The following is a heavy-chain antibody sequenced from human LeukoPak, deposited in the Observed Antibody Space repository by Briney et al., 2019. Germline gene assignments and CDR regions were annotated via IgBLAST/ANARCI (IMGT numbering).Heavy chain of an antibody. J-gene: IGHJ6*03. CDR1: GFTFSSYS. V-gene: IGHV3-21*01. Sequence: PGGSLRLSCAASGFTFSSYSMNWVRHAPGKGLEWVSSVSTSSNNIYYADSVKGRFTISRDNAKNSVYLQMNSLRAEDTAVYYCAREMVATASYYYYSYYMDVWAKGTAVTVSS. D-gene: IGHD2-15*01. CDR3: AREMVATASYYYYSYYMDV. CDR2: VSTSSNNI.